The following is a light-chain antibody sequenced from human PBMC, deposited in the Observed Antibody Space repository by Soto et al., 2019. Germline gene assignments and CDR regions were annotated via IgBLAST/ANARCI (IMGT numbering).Light chain of an antibody. Sequence: QSPLAQPASVSGSRGQSVTISCTGTISDVGGYNYVSWYQQHPGKAPKLMIYAVTDRPSGVSSRFSGSKSGNTASLTISGLHAEDEADYYCSSYTSSSTLFGTGTKVTVL. V-gene: IGLV2-14*01. CDR2: AVT. J-gene: IGLJ1*01. CDR3: SSYTSSSTL. CDR1: ISDVGGYNY.